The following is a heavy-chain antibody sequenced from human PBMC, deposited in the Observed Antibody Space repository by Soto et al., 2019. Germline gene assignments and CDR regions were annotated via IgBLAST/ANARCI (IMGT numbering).Heavy chain of an antibody. CDR2: INHSGST. Sequence: QVQLQQWGAGLLKPSETLSLTCAVYGGSFSGYYWSWIRQPPGRGLEWIGEINHSGSTNYNPSLKSRVTISVDTSKDQFSLKLSSVTAADTAVYYCGQLWGGMDVWGQGTTVTVSS. CDR3: GQLWGGMDV. J-gene: IGHJ6*02. D-gene: IGHD5-18*01. V-gene: IGHV4-34*01. CDR1: GGSFSGYY.